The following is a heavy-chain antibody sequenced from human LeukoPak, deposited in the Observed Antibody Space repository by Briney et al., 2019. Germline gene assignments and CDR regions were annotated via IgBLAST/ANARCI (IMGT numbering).Heavy chain of an antibody. Sequence: GGSLRLSCAGSGFSFSSYGMHWVRQAPGKGLEWMAFIRSDGSNKYYADSVKGRFTISRDNSKNTLYLQMNSLRAEDTAVYYCARGTNWNYFNYFDYWGQGTLVTVSS. CDR1: GFSFSSYG. CDR3: ARGTNWNYFNYFDY. D-gene: IGHD1-7*01. CDR2: IRSDGSNK. J-gene: IGHJ4*02. V-gene: IGHV3-30*02.